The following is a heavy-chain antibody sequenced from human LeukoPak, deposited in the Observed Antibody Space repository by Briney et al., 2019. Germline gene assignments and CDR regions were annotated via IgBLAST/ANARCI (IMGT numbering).Heavy chain of an antibody. CDR3: ARVKDDDVWGSYSY. Sequence: ASVKVSCKASGYTFTGYYMHWVRQAPGQGLEWMGRINPNSGGTNYAQKFQGRVTITRDTSISTAYMELSRLRSDGTAVYYCARVKDDDVWGSYSYWGQGTLVTVSS. J-gene: IGHJ4*02. CDR2: INPNSGGT. D-gene: IGHD3-16*01. CDR1: GYTFTGYY. V-gene: IGHV1-2*06.